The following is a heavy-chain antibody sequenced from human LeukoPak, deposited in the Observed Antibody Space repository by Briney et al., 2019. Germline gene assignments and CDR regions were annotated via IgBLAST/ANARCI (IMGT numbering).Heavy chain of an antibody. Sequence: GGSLRLSCAASGFTFSSYAMSWVRQAPGKGLEWVSAISGRGDSTNYADSVKGRFTISRDNSKNTLYLQMNSLRAEDTAVYYCARDLRSTPVAGTPALWGQGTLVTVSS. J-gene: IGHJ4*02. V-gene: IGHV3-23*01. CDR3: ARDLRSTPVAGTPAL. CDR2: ISGRGDST. D-gene: IGHD6-19*01. CDR1: GFTFSSYA.